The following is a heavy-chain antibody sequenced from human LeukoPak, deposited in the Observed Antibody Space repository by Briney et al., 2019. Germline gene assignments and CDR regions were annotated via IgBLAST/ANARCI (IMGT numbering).Heavy chain of an antibody. CDR2: ISSSSSYI. CDR1: GLTFSSHR. CDR3: ARAPSSSWVDY. V-gene: IGHV3-21*01. Sequence: GGPLRLSCAPSGLTFSSHRMNWPRDAPGKALEWLSSISSSSSYICYADSVKGRFTVSRDNAKNSLYLQMNSLRAEDRAVYFCARAPSSSWVDYWGQGTLVTVSS. D-gene: IGHD6-13*01. J-gene: IGHJ4*02.